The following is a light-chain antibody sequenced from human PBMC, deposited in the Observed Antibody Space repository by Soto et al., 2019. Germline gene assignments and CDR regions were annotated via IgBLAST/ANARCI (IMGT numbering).Light chain of an antibody. V-gene: IGKV1-17*01. CDR1: RDVGSD. CDR2: AAS. CDR3: LQHNAYPWT. Sequence: HMTQSPSSLSASVGDKIIITCRASRDVGSDVSWYQQKPGQAPKLLIYAASNLYTGVPSRFSGSRSGTEFTLTISSLQPEDFASYYCLQHNAYPWTFGQGTKVDIK. J-gene: IGKJ1*01.